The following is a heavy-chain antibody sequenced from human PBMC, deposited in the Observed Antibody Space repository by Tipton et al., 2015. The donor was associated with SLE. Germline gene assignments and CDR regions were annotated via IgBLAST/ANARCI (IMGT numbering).Heavy chain of an antibody. Sequence: GLVKPSETLSLTCTVSGGSFISTSHFWSWIRQAPGQGLQWIGRVHFRGLTHYNPSLESRATISLDTSTNEISLRLTSVSAADSAVYYCVRDEVPGSGDRWGYSYGMDVWGQGTTVTVSS. CDR2: VHFRGLT. CDR3: VRDEVPGSGDRWGYSYGMDV. J-gene: IGHJ6*02. D-gene: IGHD6-25*01. V-gene: IGHV4-39*07. CDR1: GGSFISTSHF.